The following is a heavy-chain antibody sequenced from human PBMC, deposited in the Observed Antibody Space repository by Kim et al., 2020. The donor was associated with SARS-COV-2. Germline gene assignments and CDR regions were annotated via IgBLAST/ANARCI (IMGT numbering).Heavy chain of an antibody. CDR1: GFTFSSYA. V-gene: IGHV3-30-3*01. CDR3: ARVPSTYCSSTSCYLDY. D-gene: IGHD2-2*01. J-gene: IGHJ4*02. CDR2: ISYDGSNK. Sequence: GGSLRLSCAASGFTFSSYAMHWVRQAPGKGLEWVAVISYDGSNKYYADSVKGRFTISRDNSKNTLYLQMNSLRAEDTAVYYCARVPSTYCSSTSCYLDYWGQGTLGTVSS.